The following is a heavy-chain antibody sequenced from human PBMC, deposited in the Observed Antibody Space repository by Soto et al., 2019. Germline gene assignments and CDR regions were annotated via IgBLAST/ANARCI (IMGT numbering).Heavy chain of an antibody. CDR2: ISYDGSNK. J-gene: IGHJ6*02. CDR1: GFTFSSYA. D-gene: IGHD3-22*01. V-gene: IGHV3-30-3*01. CDR3: ARDHYYDSSGYYPSAFYYYYGMDV. Sequence: GGSLRLSCAASGFTFSSYAMHWVRQAPGKGLEWVAVISYDGSNKYYADSVKGRFTISRDNSKNTLYLQMNSLRAEDTAVYYCARDHYYDSSGYYPSAFYYYYGMDVWGQGTTVTVSS.